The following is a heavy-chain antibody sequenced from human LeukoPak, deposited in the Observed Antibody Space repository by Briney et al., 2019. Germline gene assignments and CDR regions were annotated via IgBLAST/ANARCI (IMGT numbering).Heavy chain of an antibody. J-gene: IGHJ6*04. CDR3: AELSITMIGGV. V-gene: IGHV3-21*01. CDR2: ISSSSSYI. Sequence: PGGSLRLSCAASRFTFSSYSMNWVRQAPGKGLEWVSSISSSSSYIYYADSVKGRFTISRDNAKNSLYLQMNSLRAEDTAVYYCAELSITMIGGVWGKGTTVTISS. CDR1: RFTFSSYS. D-gene: IGHD3-10*02.